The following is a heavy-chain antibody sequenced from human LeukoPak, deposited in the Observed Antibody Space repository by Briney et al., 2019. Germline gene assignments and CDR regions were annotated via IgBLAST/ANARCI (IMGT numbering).Heavy chain of an antibody. CDR3: ARRYGSGRYYYYYGMDV. V-gene: IGHV3-33*01. J-gene: IGHJ6*02. CDR1: GFTFSSYG. Sequence: GGSLRLSCAASGFTFSSYGMHWVRQAPGKGLGWVAVIWYDGSNKYYADSVKGRFTISRDNSKNTLYLQMNSLRAEDTAVYYCARRYGSGRYYYYYGMDVWGQGTTVTVSS. D-gene: IGHD3-10*01. CDR2: IWYDGSNK.